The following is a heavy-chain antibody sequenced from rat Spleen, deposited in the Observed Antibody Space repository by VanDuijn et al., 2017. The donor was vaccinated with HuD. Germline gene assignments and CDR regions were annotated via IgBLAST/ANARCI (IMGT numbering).Heavy chain of an antibody. D-gene: IGHD1-11*01. CDR1: GFSLTSYN. J-gene: IGHJ4*01. CDR3: TTATEGPYVLDA. V-gene: IGHV2-63*01. Sequence: QVQLKESGPGLVQPSQTLSLTCTVSGFSLTSYNVHWVRQPPGKGLEWMGRMRFNGDTSYNSGLKSRLSISRDTSKNQVFLKMNSLQTDDTATYYCTTATEGPYVLDAWGQGTSVTVSS. CDR2: MRFNGDT.